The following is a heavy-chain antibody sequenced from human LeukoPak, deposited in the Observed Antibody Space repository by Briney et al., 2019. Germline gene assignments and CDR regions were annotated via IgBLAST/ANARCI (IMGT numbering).Heavy chain of an antibody. CDR2: ISSSSSYI. CDR1: GFPFSSYS. D-gene: IGHD3-10*01. CDR3: ARVVPPTDYGSGSYFWDHYYFDN. V-gene: IGHV3-21*04. Sequence: PGGSLRLSCAASGFPFSSYSMNWVRQAPGKGLECVSSISSSSSYIYYADSVKGRFTISRDHAKNSLYLQMNSLRAEDTAVYYCARVVPPTDYGSGSYFWDHYYFDNWGQGTLVTVSS. J-gene: IGHJ4*02.